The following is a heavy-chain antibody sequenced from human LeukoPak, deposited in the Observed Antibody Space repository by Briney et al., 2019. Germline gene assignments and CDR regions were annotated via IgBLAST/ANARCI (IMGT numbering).Heavy chain of an antibody. D-gene: IGHD6-13*01. V-gene: IGHV3-23*01. Sequence: AGGALRLSCAASGFTFSSDAMSWVRQAPGKGLEWVSAISGSGGSTYYADSVKGRFTISRDNSKNTLYMQLNSLRAEDTAVYYCAKDPTQTQQTDQRWGQGTLVTVSS. CDR3: AKDPTQTQQTDQR. CDR2: ISGSGGST. J-gene: IGHJ4*02. CDR1: GFTFSSDA.